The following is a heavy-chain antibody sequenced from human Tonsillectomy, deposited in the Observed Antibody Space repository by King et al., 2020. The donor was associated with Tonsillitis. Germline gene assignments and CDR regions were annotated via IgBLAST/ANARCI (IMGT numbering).Heavy chain of an antibody. CDR1: GFSLSTSGVG. J-gene: IGHJ5*02. Sequence: ITLKESGPTLVKPTQTLTLTCTFSGFSLSTSGVGVGWIRQPPGKALEWLALIYWNEDKYYSPDLKSRLTITKDTSKNQAVLTMTNMDPVDTATYYCAHRQLRPLYSSSWYGHWFDPWGQGTLVTVSS. CDR3: AHRQLRPLYSSSWYGHWFDP. CDR2: IYWNEDK. D-gene: IGHD6-13*01. V-gene: IGHV2-5*01.